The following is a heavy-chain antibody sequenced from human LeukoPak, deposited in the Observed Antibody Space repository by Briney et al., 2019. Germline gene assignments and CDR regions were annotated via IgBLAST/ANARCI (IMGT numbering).Heavy chain of an antibody. CDR2: ISERGGST. Sequence: GGSLRLSCVVSGISLSNYAMTWVRQAPGKGLEWVSYISERGGSTTYADSVKGRFTISRDTSLNTLYLQMNNLRAEDTAVYYCAKERIFDYWGQGTLVTVSS. V-gene: IGHV3-23*01. CDR1: GISLSNYA. CDR3: AKERIFDY. J-gene: IGHJ4*02. D-gene: IGHD3-3*02.